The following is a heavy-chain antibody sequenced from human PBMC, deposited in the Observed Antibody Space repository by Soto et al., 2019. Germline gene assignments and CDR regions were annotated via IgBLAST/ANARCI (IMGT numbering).Heavy chain of an antibody. D-gene: IGHD3-22*01. CDR2: ISYDGSNK. CDR3: ARDRTPFYDSSGYYYFSAFDI. CDR1: GFTFSSYA. J-gene: IGHJ3*02. V-gene: IGHV3-30-3*01. Sequence: PGGSLRLSCAASGFTFSSYAMHWVRQAPGKGLEWVAVISYDGSNKYYADSVKGRFTISRDNSKNTLYLQMNSLRAEDTAVYYCARDRTPFYDSSGYYYFSAFDIWGQGTTVTVSS.